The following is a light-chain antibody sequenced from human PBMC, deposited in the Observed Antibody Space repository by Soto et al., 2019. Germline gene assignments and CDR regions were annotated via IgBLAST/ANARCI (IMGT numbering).Light chain of an antibody. Sequence: EIVLTQSPGTLSLSPGERATLSCRASQSVSSSYLAWYQQKPGQAPRQLIYGASSRATGIPDRFSGSGSGPDFTLTSTRLEPEDCAVYYCQHYRTSFGGGTRVEIK. J-gene: IGKJ4*01. CDR3: QHYRTS. V-gene: IGKV3-20*01. CDR2: GAS. CDR1: QSVSSSY.